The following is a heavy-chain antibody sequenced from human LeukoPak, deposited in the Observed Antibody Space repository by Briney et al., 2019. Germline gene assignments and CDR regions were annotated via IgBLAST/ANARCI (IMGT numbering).Heavy chain of an antibody. V-gene: IGHV1-2*02. J-gene: IGHJ4*02. CDR3: ARDRTYYYDSSGYYYLDY. D-gene: IGHD3-22*01. Sequence: ASVKVSCKAYGHTFSGYYMHWVRQAPGQGLEWMGWINPNSGGTNYAQKFQGRVTMTRDTSISTAYMELSRLRSDDTAVYYCARDRTYYYDSSGYYYLDYWGQGTLVTVSS. CDR2: INPNSGGT. CDR1: GHTFSGYY.